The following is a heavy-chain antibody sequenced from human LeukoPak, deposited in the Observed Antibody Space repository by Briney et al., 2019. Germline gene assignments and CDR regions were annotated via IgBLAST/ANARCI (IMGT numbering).Heavy chain of an antibody. Sequence: ASVKVSCKASGYTFTSYGISWVRQAPGQGLEWMGWISAYNGNTNYAQKLQGRVTMTTDTSTSTAYMELRSLRSDDTAVYYCAREPPLITMVRGVIFDYWGQGTLVTVS. J-gene: IGHJ4*02. CDR2: ISAYNGNT. V-gene: IGHV1-18*01. CDR3: AREPPLITMVRGVIFDY. D-gene: IGHD3-10*01. CDR1: GYTFTSYG.